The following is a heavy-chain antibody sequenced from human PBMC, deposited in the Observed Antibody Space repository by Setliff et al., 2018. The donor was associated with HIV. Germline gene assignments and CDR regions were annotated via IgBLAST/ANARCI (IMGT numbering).Heavy chain of an antibody. CDR1: ATFTNVD. V-gene: IGHV1-8*01. J-gene: IGHJ6*03. CDR3: ARGEGVGGVIITGGLDV. D-gene: IGHD3-10*01. CDR2: MNPNSGVS. Sequence: ASVKVSCKASATFTNVDIHWLRRATGQGLEWMGWMNPNSGVSGYGQKFQGRVTMTRDTSISTAYMELSSLTSEDTAVYYCARGEGVGGVIITGGLDVWGKGTTVTVS.